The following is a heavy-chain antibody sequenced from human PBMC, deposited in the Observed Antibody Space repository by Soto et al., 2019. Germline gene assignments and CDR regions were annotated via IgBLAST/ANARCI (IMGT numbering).Heavy chain of an antibody. Sequence: QITLKESGPTLVKPTQTLTLTCTFSGFLLSTSGVGVGWIRQPPGKALEWLALIYWDDDKRYSPSLKSRLTITKDTSKNQVVLTMTNMDPVDTATYYCAHTPSIVGATLWFDPWGQGTLVTVSS. V-gene: IGHV2-5*02. J-gene: IGHJ5*02. CDR2: IYWDDDK. CDR1: GFLLSTSGVG. CDR3: AHTPSIVGATLWFDP. D-gene: IGHD1-26*01.